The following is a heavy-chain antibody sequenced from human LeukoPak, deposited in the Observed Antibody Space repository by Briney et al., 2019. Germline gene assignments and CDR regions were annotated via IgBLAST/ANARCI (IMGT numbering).Heavy chain of an antibody. D-gene: IGHD3-10*01. Sequence: GGSLRLSCAASGFTFSSYWMSWVRQAPGKVLEWVANIKQDGSEKYYVDSVKGRFTISRDNSKNTLYLQMNSLRAEDTAVYYCAKDLAWFGELYAFDIWGQGTLVTVSS. CDR3: AKDLAWFGELYAFDI. CDR2: IKQDGSEK. CDR1: GFTFSSYW. V-gene: IGHV3-7*01. J-gene: IGHJ4*02.